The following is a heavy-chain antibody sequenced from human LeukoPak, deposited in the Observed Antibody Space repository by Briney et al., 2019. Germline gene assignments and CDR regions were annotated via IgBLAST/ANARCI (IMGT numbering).Heavy chain of an antibody. J-gene: IGHJ4*02. CDR3: ARSRGWLQSHPLGY. CDR1: GGSISSSNW. D-gene: IGHD5-24*01. V-gene: IGHV4-4*02. Sequence: PSETLSLTCAVSGGSISSSNWWSLVRQTPGKGLEWMGNIYYSGSTQYNPSLKSRVTISVDTSKNQFSLKLSSVTAADTAVYYCARSRGWLQSHPLGYWGQGTLVTVSS. CDR2: IYYSGST.